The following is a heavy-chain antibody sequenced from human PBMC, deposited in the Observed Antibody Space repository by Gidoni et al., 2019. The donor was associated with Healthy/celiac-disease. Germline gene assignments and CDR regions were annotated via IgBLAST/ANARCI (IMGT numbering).Heavy chain of an antibody. Sequence: QVQLVQSGAAVNKPGSSVKVSCKASGGTFSSYTISWVRQAPGQGLEWMGRIIPILGRANYAQKVQGRVTITADKSTSTAYMELSSLRSEDTAVYYCARSRNYVWGSYRPDDYFDYWGQGTLVTVSS. J-gene: IGHJ4*02. D-gene: IGHD3-16*02. CDR2: IIPILGRA. CDR3: ARSRNYVWGSYRPDDYFDY. CDR1: GGTFSSYT. V-gene: IGHV1-69*02.